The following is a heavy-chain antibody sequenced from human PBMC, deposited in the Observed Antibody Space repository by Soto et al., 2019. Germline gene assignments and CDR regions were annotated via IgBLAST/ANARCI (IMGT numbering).Heavy chain of an antibody. J-gene: IGHJ5*02. CDR2: INPNSGGT. CDR1: GYTFTGYY. V-gene: IGHV1-2*04. D-gene: IGHD3-16*02. Sequence: QVQLVQSGAEVKKPGASVKVSCKASGYTFTGYYMHWVRQAPGQGLEWMGWINPNSGGTNYAQKFQGWVTMTRDTSISTAYMELSRLRSDDTAVYYCASEASGLIAYNWFDPWGQGTLVTVSS. CDR3: ASEASGLIAYNWFDP.